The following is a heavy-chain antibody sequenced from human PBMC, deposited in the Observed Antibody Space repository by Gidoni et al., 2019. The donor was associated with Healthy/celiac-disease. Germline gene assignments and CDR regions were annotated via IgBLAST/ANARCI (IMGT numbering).Heavy chain of an antibody. D-gene: IGHD5-18*01. CDR2: ISRSSSYI. CDR1: GFTFSSYS. CDR3: AREGGYSQFDP. Sequence: EVQLVESGGGLVKPGGSLRLSCAASGFTFSSYSMNWVRQAPGKGLEWVSSISRSSSYIYYADSVKGRFTISRDNAKNSLYLQMNSLRAEDTAVYYCAREGGYSQFDPWGQGTLVTVSS. J-gene: IGHJ5*02. V-gene: IGHV3-21*01.